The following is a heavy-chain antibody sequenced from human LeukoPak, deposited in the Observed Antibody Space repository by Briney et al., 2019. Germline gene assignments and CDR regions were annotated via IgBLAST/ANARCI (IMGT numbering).Heavy chain of an antibody. CDR3: AKVGSEYYDILTGQSL. Sequence: GRSLRLSCAASGFTFSSYAMHWARQAPGKGLEWVAVISYDGSNRYYADSVKGRFIVSRDNSKNTLYLQMNSLRPEDTAVYYCAKVGSEYYDILTGQSLWGQGTLVTVSS. CDR2: ISYDGSNR. D-gene: IGHD3-9*01. J-gene: IGHJ4*02. V-gene: IGHV3-30*04. CDR1: GFTFSSYA.